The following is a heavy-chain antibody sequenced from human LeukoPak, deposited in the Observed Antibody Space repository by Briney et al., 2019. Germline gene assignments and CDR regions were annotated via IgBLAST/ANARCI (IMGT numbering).Heavy chain of an antibody. CDR1: GGSISSYY. D-gene: IGHD2-15*01. Sequence: PSETLSLTCTVSGGSISSYYWSWIRQPAGKGLEWIGRIYTSGSTYYNPSLKSRVTMSVDTSKNQFSLKLSSVTAADTAVYYCASTPTYCSGGSCYGGDYYYYVDVWGKGTTVTVSS. J-gene: IGHJ6*03. CDR3: ASTPTYCSGGSCYGGDYYYYVDV. CDR2: IYTSGST. V-gene: IGHV4-4*07.